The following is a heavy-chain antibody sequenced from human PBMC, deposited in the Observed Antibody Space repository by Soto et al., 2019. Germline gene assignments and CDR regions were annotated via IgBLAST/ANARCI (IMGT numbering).Heavy chain of an antibody. D-gene: IGHD6-6*01. CDR2: IYYSGTT. CDR1: GGSISSGGYS. V-gene: IGHV4-30-2*03. Sequence: SETLSLTCAVSGGSISSGGYSWSWIRQPPGKGLEWIGYIYYSGTTYYNPSLKSRVTITVDTSKKQFSLKLSSVTAADTAVYYCGRGLDGRWLVIDSWGQGTLVTVSS. J-gene: IGHJ4*02. CDR3: GRGLDGRWLVIDS.